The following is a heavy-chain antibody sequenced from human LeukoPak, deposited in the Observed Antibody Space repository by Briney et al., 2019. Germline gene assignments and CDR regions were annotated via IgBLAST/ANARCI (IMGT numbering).Heavy chain of an antibody. D-gene: IGHD6-19*01. Sequence: GRSLRLSCAASGFTFSSYAMHWVRQAPGKGLEWVAVISYDGSNKYYADSVKGRFTISRDNSKNTLYLQMNSLRAEDTAVYYCAREGVSSGWYCIFDYWGQGTLVTVSS. J-gene: IGHJ4*02. CDR3: AREGVSSGWYCIFDY. V-gene: IGHV3-30-3*01. CDR2: ISYDGSNK. CDR1: GFTFSSYA.